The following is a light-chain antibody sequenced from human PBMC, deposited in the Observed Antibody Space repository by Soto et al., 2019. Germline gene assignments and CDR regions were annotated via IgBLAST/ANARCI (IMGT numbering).Light chain of an antibody. CDR1: SSNFGEGYD. J-gene: IGLJ2*01. Sequence: QPVLTQPPSVSGAPRQRVTISCTGSSSNFGEGYDVHWYQQLPGRAPKLLIYGDFNRASGVPDRFSGSKSGTSASLAITGLQAEDEADYSCQSYDSTVSGVVFGGGTKLTVL. CDR2: GDF. CDR3: QSYDSTVSGVV. V-gene: IGLV1-40*01.